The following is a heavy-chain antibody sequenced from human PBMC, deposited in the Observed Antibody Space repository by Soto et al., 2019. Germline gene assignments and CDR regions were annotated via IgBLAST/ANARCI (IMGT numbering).Heavy chain of an antibody. D-gene: IGHD2-15*01. CDR2: IYYSGST. Sequence: SETLSLTCTVSGGSIIRYYWSWIRQPPGKGLEWIGYIYYSGSTNYNPSLKSRVTISVDTSKNQFPLKLSSVTAADTAVYYCARSLDYCSGGSCYPPGYWGQGTLVTVSS. CDR1: GGSIIRYY. V-gene: IGHV4-59*01. J-gene: IGHJ4*02. CDR3: ARSLDYCSGGSCYPPGY.